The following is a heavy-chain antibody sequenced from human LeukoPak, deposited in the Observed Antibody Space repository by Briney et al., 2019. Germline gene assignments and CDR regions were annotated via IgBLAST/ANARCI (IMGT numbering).Heavy chain of an antibody. CDR2: ISSNGGST. CDR1: GSTFSSYA. Sequence: GGSLRLSCAASGSTFSSYAMHWVRQAPGKGLEYVSAISSNGGSTYYANSVKGRFTISRDNSKNTLYLQMGSLRAEDMAVYYCARSHCSSTSCSRGGYNWFDPWGQGTLVTVSS. D-gene: IGHD2-2*01. J-gene: IGHJ5*02. CDR3: ARSHCSSTSCSRGGYNWFDP. V-gene: IGHV3-64*01.